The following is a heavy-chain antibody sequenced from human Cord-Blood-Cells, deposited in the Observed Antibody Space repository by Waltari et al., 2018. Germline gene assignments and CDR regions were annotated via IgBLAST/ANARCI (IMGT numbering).Heavy chain of an antibody. D-gene: IGHD2-21*01. CDR3: ARDSCGGDCYSVAYYYYYYGMDV. J-gene: IGHJ6*02. CDR2: IYHSGRT. CDR1: GYSISSGYY. V-gene: IGHV4-38-2*02. Sequence: QVQLQESGPGLVKPSETLSLTCAVSGYSISSGYYWGWIRQPQGKGLEWIGSIYHSGRTSYNPPLRSRVTIAVDTSKNQCSLKLSSVTAADTAVYDCARDSCGGDCYSVAYYYYYYGMDVWGQGTTVTVSS.